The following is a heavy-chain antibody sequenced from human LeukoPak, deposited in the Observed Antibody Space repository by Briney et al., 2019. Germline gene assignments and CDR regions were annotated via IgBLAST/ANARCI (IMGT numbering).Heavy chain of an antibody. Sequence: PGGSLRLSCAASGFTVSSNYMSWVRQAPGKGLEWVSVIYSGGSTYYADSVKGRFTISRDNSKNTLYLQMNSLRAEDTAVYYCAREGVYRPPYVDIWGQGTMVTVSS. CDR3: AREGVYRPPYVDI. J-gene: IGHJ3*02. V-gene: IGHV3-53*01. CDR1: GFTVSSNY. D-gene: IGHD6-13*01. CDR2: IYSGGST.